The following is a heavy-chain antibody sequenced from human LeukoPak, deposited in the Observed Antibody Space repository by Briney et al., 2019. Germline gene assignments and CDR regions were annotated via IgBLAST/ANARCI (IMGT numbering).Heavy chain of an antibody. CDR3: ARDNDRSGYNFWYFDL. D-gene: IGHD3-22*01. Sequence: PSETLSLTCTVSGGSISSFYWSWIRQPPGKGLEWIGCVYYSGTTNYNPSLKSRVTISGDTSKNQFSLKLSSVTAADKAVYYCARDNDRSGYNFWYFDLWGRGTLVTVSS. V-gene: IGHV4-59*01. CDR2: VYYSGTT. CDR1: GGSISSFY. J-gene: IGHJ2*01.